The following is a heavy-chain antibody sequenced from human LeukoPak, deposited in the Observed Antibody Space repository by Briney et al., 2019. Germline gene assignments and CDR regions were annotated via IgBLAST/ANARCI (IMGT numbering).Heavy chain of an antibody. CDR1: GFTFSSYA. D-gene: IGHD3-22*01. Sequence: PGGSLRLSCAASGFTFSSYAMSWVRQAPGKGLEWVSAISGSGGSTYYADSVKGRFTISRDNSKNTLYLQMNSLRAEDTAVYYCAKDSKGNYYDSSGYIGNYYFDYWGQGTLVTVSS. CDR2: ISGSGGST. CDR3: AKDSKGNYYDSSGYIGNYYFDY. J-gene: IGHJ4*02. V-gene: IGHV3-23*01.